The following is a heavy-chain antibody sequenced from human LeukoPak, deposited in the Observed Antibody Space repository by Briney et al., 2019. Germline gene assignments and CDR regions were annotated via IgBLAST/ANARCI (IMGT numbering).Heavy chain of an antibody. D-gene: IGHD3-22*01. CDR3: ATQTYSSGFYSDAFDI. CDR1: GSTFTSYY. V-gene: IGHV1-46*01. Sequence: ASVKVSCKASGSTFTSYYMHWVRQAPGQGLEWVGIINPSGAYTSDAQKFQGRVTMTRDMSTTTVYMELNSLRSEDTAVYYCATQTYSSGFYSDAFDIWGQGTMVTVSS. J-gene: IGHJ3*02. CDR2: INPSGAYT.